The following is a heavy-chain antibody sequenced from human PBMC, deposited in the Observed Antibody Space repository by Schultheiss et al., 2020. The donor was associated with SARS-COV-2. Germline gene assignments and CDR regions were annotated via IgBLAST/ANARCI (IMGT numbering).Heavy chain of an antibody. CDR3: ARDGRVAGTFDY. CDR2: ISYDGSNK. Sequence: GGSLRLSCAASGFTFSSYGMHWVRQAPGKGLEWVAVISYDGSNKYYADSVKGRFTISRDNSKNTLYLQMNSLRAEDTAVYYCARDGRVAGTFDYWGQGTLVTVSS. J-gene: IGHJ4*02. V-gene: IGHV3-30*03. CDR1: GFTFSSYG. D-gene: IGHD6-19*01.